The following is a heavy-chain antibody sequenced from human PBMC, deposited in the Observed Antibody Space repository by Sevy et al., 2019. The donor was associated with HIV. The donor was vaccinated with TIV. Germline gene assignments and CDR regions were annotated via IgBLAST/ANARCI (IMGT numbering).Heavy chain of an antibody. CDR3: ARGGGVVVGATVSGMDV. D-gene: IGHD2-15*01. CDR1: GYTFTSYY. Sequence: ASVKVSCKASGYTFTSYYIHWVRQAPGQGLEWMGIINPSGGSTSYAQKFQGRVTMTRETSTSTVYMGMSSLRSGDTAVYYCARGGGVVVGATVSGMDVWGQGTTVTVSS. CDR2: INPSGGST. J-gene: IGHJ6*02. V-gene: IGHV1-46*01.